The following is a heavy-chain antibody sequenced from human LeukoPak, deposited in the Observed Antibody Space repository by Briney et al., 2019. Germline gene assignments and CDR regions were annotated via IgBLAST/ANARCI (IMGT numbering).Heavy chain of an antibody. V-gene: IGHV3-30*03. D-gene: IGHD2-2*01. CDR1: GLTFSSYG. J-gene: IGHJ4*02. CDR2: ISYDGSNK. Sequence: PGGSLRLSCAASGLTFSSYGMHWVRQAPGKGLEWVAVISYDGSNKYYADSVKGRFTISRDNSKNTLYLQMNSLRAEVTAVYYCATDSWPAGMYYFDYWGQGTLVTVSS. CDR3: ATDSWPAGMYYFDY.